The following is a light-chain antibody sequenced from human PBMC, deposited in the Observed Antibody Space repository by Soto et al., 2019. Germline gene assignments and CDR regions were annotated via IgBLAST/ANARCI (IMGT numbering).Light chain of an antibody. Sequence: EIVLTQSPGTLSLSPGERATLSCRASQSVSSTYLAWYQHKRGQAPRLLIYGASSRATGIPDRFSGSGSGTDFTLTISGLEPEDFAVYYCQQYGNSRLTFGGATKVDIK. CDR2: GAS. CDR3: QQYGNSRLT. CDR1: QSVSSTY. V-gene: IGKV3-20*01. J-gene: IGKJ4*01.